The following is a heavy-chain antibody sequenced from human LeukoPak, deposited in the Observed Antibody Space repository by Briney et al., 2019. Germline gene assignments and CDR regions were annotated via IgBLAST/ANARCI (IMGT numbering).Heavy chain of an antibody. CDR2: IKTDGSST. Sequence: GGSLRLSCVASGLTFSSYWMHWVRQAPGKGLVWVSRIKTDGSSTTYADSVKGRFTISRDNAKNTLYLQMTSLRAEDTAVYYCAREKEQQLVYYYMDVWGKGTTVTVSS. CDR1: GLTFSSYW. CDR3: AREKEQQLVYYYMDV. D-gene: IGHD6-13*01. J-gene: IGHJ6*03. V-gene: IGHV3-74*01.